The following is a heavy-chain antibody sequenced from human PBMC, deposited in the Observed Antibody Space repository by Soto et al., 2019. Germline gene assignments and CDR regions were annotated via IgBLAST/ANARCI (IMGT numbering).Heavy chain of an antibody. J-gene: IGHJ6*02. Sequence: EMQLVESGGGLVQLGGSLRLSCAASGFTVSSYSMNWVRQAPGKGLEWVSYISSSSSTIYYADSVKGRFTISRDNAKNSLYLQMNSLRDEDTAVYYCARDRRCSSTSCRGGMDVWGQGTTVTVSS. CDR1: GFTVSSYS. V-gene: IGHV3-48*02. CDR3: ARDRRCSSTSCRGGMDV. D-gene: IGHD2-2*01. CDR2: ISSSSSTI.